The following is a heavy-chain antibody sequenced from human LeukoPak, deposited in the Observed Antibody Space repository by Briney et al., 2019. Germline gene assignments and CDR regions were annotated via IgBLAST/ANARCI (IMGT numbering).Heavy chain of an antibody. J-gene: IGHJ4*02. CDR3: ARPRDDSSGYYSYYFDY. V-gene: IGHV3-23*01. Sequence: TGGSLRLSCAASGFTFSSFAMSWVRQAPGKGLEGVSSISGSGDNTYYADSVKDRFTISRDKSKNTLYLQMNSLRAEDTAVYYCARPRDDSSGYYSYYFDYWGQGTLVTVSS. CDR2: ISGSGDNT. CDR1: GFTFSSFA. D-gene: IGHD3-22*01.